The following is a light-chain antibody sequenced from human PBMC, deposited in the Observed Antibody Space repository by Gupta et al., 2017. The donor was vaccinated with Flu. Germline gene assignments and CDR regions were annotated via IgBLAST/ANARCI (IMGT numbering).Light chain of an antibody. CDR1: RNDVGSGNF. CDR3: CSYENSYETTATLV. V-gene: IGLV2-23*01. Sequence: SCTGTRNDVGSGNFVSWYQQHPGTAPKLTIYVDTQRPSGVSNRFSGSKSGNTASLTISGLQAEDEADYYCCSYENSYETTATLVFGGGTKLTVI. CDR2: VDT. J-gene: IGLJ3*02.